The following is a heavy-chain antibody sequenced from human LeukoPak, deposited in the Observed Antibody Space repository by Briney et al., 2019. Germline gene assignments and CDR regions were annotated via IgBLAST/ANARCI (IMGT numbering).Heavy chain of an antibody. J-gene: IGHJ4*02. CDR3: ARDGGYYDFWSGYYEY. CDR2: IYYSGST. CDR1: GGSISSYY. D-gene: IGHD3-3*01. Sequence: SETLSLTCTVSGGSISSYYWSWLRQPPGKGLEWIGYIYYSGSTNYNPSLKSRVTISVDTSKNQFSLTLSSVTAADTAVYYCARDGGYYDFWSGYYEYWGQGTLVTVSS. V-gene: IGHV4-59*01.